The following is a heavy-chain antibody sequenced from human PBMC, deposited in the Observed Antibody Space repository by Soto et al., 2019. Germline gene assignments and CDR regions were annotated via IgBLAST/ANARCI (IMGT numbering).Heavy chain of an antibody. CDR3: ARGVPDSSGWIFDY. V-gene: IGHV4-31*03. CDR2: IYYSGST. J-gene: IGHJ4*02. CDR1: GGSISSGGYY. D-gene: IGHD6-19*01. Sequence: QVQLQESGPGLVKPSQTLSLTCTVSGGSISSGGYYWSWIRQHPGKGLEWIGYIYYSGSTYYNPSLKSRVTISVDTSKNQFSLKLRSVTAADTAVYYCARGVPDSSGWIFDYWGQGTLVTVSS.